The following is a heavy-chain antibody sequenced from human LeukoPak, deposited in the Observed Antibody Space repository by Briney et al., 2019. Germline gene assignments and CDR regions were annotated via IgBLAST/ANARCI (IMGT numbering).Heavy chain of an antibody. CDR2: ISYDGSNK. J-gene: IGHJ3*02. CDR1: GFTFSSYA. Sequence: GGSLRLSCAASGFTFSSYAMHWVRQAPGKGLEWVAVISYDGSNKYYADSVKGRFTISRDNSKNTLYLQMNSLRAEDTAVYYCANEGYSSTWGDAFDIWGQGTMVTVSS. V-gene: IGHV3-30-3*02. D-gene: IGHD6-13*01. CDR3: ANEGYSSTWGDAFDI.